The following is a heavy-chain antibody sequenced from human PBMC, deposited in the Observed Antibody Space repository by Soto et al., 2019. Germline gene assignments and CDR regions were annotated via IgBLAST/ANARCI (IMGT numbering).Heavy chain of an antibody. CDR1: GFTFSNYA. D-gene: IGHD3-10*01. Sequence: HPGGSLRLSCAASGFTFSNYAMNWVRQAPGKGLEWVSAISGSAGSTYYADSVKGRFTISRDNSKNTLYLQMSSLRAEDTAVYYCAKDQAYYYGSGSHWFDPWGQGTLVTVSS. CDR3: AKDQAYYYGSGSHWFDP. V-gene: IGHV3-23*01. J-gene: IGHJ5*02. CDR2: ISGSAGST.